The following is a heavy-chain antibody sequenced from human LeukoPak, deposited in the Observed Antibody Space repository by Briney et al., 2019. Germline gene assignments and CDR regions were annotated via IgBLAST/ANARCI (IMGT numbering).Heavy chain of an antibody. V-gene: IGHV1-8*03. CDR3: ARGVVRGGWYHLFDS. J-gene: IGHJ4*02. CDR1: GYTFTSYD. D-gene: IGHD6-19*01. CDR2: MNPNSGNT. Sequence: ASVKVSCKASGYTFTSYDINWVRQATGQGLEWMGWMNPNSGNTGYAQKFHARVTITRNTSISTAYMELSSLRSEDTAVYYCARGVVRGGWYHLFDSWGQGTLVTVSS.